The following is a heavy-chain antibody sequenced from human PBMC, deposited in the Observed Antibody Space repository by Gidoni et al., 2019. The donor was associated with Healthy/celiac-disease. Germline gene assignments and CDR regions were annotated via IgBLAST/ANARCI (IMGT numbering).Heavy chain of an antibody. D-gene: IGHD1-7*01. V-gene: IGHV1-3*01. CDR3: ARGEADWNYEGDWFDP. CDR1: GYTFTSYA. CDR2: INAGNGNT. Sequence: QVQIVQSGAEVKKPGATVKVSCKASGYTFTSYAMHWVRQAPGQKREWMGWINAGNGNTKYSQKYQGRVTITRDTSASTAYMELSSLRSEDTAVCYCARGEADWNYEGDWFDPWGQGTLVTVSS. J-gene: IGHJ5*02.